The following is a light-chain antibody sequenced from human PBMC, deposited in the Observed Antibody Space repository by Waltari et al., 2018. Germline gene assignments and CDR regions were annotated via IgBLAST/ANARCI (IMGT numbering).Light chain of an antibody. CDR3: QQRSYWPLT. V-gene: IGKV3-11*01. Sequence: ESVLTQSPATLSLSPGARATLSCSASESIDSHLAWYQQKPGQAPSLLIYDASNRATGIPARFSGSRSGTDFTLTISSLDPEDFAVYYCQQRSYWPLTFGGGTKVEIK. CDR2: DAS. J-gene: IGKJ4*01. CDR1: ESIDSH.